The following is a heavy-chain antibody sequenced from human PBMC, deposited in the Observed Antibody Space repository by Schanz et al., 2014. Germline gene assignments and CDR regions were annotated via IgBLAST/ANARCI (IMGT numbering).Heavy chain of an antibody. V-gene: IGHV1-8*01. CDR2: MNPNSGNT. CDR3: ATETSRTWFYNGVDV. Sequence: QVQLVQSGAEVKKPGVSVKVSCKASGYTFTTYYIHWVRQAPGQGLEWMGWMNPNSGNTGYAQKFQGRVTMTRHTSISTVYMELSSLRSEDTGVYYCATETSRTWFYNGVDVWGQGTTVTVSS. CDR1: GYTFTTYY. D-gene: IGHD2-2*01. J-gene: IGHJ6*02.